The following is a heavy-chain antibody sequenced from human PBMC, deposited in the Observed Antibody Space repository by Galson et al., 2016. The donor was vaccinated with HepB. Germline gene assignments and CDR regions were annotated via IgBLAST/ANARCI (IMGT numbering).Heavy chain of an antibody. CDR3: ASEIRISTDRGSMISNGVDI. D-gene: IGHD2-2*01. J-gene: IGHJ6*02. V-gene: IGHV3-48*01. Sequence: SLRLSCAASGFTFNIYNMNWYRQAPGKGLEWLSHITRSSNNIYYADSVKGRFTISRDNARNTLYLRMNGLRGDDTAVYYCASEIRISTDRGSMISNGVDIWGRGTTVIVS. CDR2: ITRSSNNI. CDR1: GFTFNIYN.